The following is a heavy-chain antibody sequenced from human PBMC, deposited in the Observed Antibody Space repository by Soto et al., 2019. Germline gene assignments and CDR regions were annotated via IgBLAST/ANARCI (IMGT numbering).Heavy chain of an antibody. CDR3: ARDPVRIQQSQPPNWFDP. V-gene: IGHV3-21*01. Sequence: SGASLSLSCAASGFTFSSYSMNWVRQAPGKGLEWVSSISSSSSYIYYADSVKGRFTISRDNAKNSLYLQMNSLRAEDTAVYYCARDPVRIQQSQPPNWFDPWSQGTLVTVYS. CDR2: ISSSSSYI. J-gene: IGHJ5*02. CDR1: GFTFSSYS. D-gene: IGHD3-10*01.